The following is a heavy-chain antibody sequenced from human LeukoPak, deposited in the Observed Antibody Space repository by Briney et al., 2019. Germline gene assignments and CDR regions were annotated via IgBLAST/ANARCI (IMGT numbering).Heavy chain of an antibody. J-gene: IGHJ4*02. V-gene: IGHV4-4*02. D-gene: IGHD4-17*01. CDR2: ISNSGRT. CDR1: GGSISSSHW. Sequence: PSETLSLTCAVSGGSISSSHWWSWVRQPPGKGLEWIGEISNSGRTNFNPSLKSRVTISVDTSKNQFSLKLSSVTAADTAVYYCARVGLRGNFDYWGQGTLVTVSS. CDR3: ARVGLRGNFDY.